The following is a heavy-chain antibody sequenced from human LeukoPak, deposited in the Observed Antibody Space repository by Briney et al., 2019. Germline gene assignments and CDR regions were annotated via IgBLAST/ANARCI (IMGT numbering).Heavy chain of an antibody. Sequence: GGSLRLSCAASGFTFADYAIHWVRQAPGKGLEWVSGISWNSYGKDYADSVKGRFTISRDNAKNSLYLQMNSLRADDTALYYCAKDASSILAAGSEIDYWGQGTLVTVSS. V-gene: IGHV3-9*01. CDR1: GFTFADYA. CDR2: ISWNSYGK. CDR3: AKDASSILAAGSEIDY. D-gene: IGHD6-13*01. J-gene: IGHJ4*02.